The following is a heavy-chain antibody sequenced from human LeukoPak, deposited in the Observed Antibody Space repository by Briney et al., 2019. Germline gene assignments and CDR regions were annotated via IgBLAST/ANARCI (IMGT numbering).Heavy chain of an antibody. CDR1: GFTFSSYW. Sequence: GGSLRLSRAASGFTFSSYWMHWVRQAPGKGLVWVSRINSDGSSTSYADSVKGRFTISRDNAKNTLYLQMNSLRAEDTAVYYCARERRRDGYTGAFDIWGQGTMVTVSS. J-gene: IGHJ3*02. CDR2: INSDGSST. V-gene: IGHV3-74*01. D-gene: IGHD5-24*01. CDR3: ARERRRDGYTGAFDI.